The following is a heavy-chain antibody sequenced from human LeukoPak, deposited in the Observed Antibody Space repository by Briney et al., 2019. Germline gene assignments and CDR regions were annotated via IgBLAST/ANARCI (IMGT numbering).Heavy chain of an antibody. D-gene: IGHD5-12*01. Sequence: GGSLRLSCAASGFTFSSYVMSWVRQAPGKGLEWVSTVSGSGVGTYYADSAKGRFSISRDNSKNTLYLQMNSLRADDTAVYYCAKSTYIGYDLYYFDYWGQGTLVTVSS. CDR1: GFTFSSYV. CDR2: VSGSGVGT. J-gene: IGHJ4*02. CDR3: AKSTYIGYDLYYFDY. V-gene: IGHV3-23*01.